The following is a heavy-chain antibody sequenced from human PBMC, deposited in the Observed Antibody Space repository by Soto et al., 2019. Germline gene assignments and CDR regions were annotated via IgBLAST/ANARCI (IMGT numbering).Heavy chain of an antibody. V-gene: IGHV1-8*01. Sequence: ASVKVSCKASGYTFTSYDINWVRQATGQGLEWMGWMNPNSGNTGYAQKFQGRVTMTRNTSISTAYMELSSLRSAGTAVYYCASGEVGAYYDILTGCDAFEIWGQGTMVTVSS. CDR2: MNPNSGNT. J-gene: IGHJ3*02. CDR3: ASGEVGAYYDILTGCDAFEI. CDR1: GYTFTSYD. D-gene: IGHD3-9*01.